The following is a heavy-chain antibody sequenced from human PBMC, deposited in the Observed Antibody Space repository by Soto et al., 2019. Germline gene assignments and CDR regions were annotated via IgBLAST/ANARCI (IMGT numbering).Heavy chain of an antibody. D-gene: IGHD6-19*01. CDR1: GFALSTIGVG. V-gene: IGHV2-5*01. CDR2: IFWNDAK. CDR3: AHTTGSRGWAIMDY. Sequence: QITLKASGPTQVKPTQTLTLTCTVSGFALSTIGVGVGWIRQPPGKALEWLALIFWNDAKRYSPSLRTRLTITKDTSKNQVVLTTTNMDPLDTATYYCAHTTGSRGWAIMDYRGQGTLVTVSS. J-gene: IGHJ4*02.